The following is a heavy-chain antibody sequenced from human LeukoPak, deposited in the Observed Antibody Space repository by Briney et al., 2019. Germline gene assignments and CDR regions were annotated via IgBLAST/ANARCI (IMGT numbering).Heavy chain of an antibody. D-gene: IGHD2-2*01. CDR3: ARDKDIVVVPAANGWFDP. CDR1: GYTVTSYG. J-gene: IGHJ5*02. V-gene: IGHV1-18*01. CDR2: ISAYNGNT. Sequence: GASVKVSCKASGYTVTSYGISWVRQAPGQGLEWMGWISAYNGNTNYAQKLQGRVTMTTDTSTSTAYMELRSLRSDDTAVYYCARDKDIVVVPAANGWFDPWGKGTLVTVSS.